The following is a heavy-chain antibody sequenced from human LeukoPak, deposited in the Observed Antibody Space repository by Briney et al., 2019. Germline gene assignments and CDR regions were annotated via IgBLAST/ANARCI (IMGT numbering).Heavy chain of an antibody. CDR2: ISGSGGST. D-gene: IGHD4-23*01. V-gene: IGHV3-23*01. Sequence: PGGSLRLSCAASGFTFSSYAMSWVRQAPGKGLEWVSAISGSGGSTYYADSVKGRFTISRDNSKNTLYLQMNSLRAEDTAVYYCAKGVGGGNSIDHYYYYTDVWGKGTTVTVSS. CDR3: AKGVGGGNSIDHYYYYTDV. CDR1: GFTFSSYA. J-gene: IGHJ6*03.